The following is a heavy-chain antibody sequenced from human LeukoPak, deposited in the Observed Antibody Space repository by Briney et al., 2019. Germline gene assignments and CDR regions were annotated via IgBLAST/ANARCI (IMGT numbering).Heavy chain of an antibody. V-gene: IGHV4-4*07. CDR3: ARKRALYYYGSGSYAY. Sequence: PSETLSLTCTVSGGSISSYYWSWIRQPAGKGLEWIGRIYTSGSTNYNPSLKSRVTMSVDTSKNQFSLKLRSVTAADTAVYYCARKRALYYYGSGSYAYWGQGTLVTVSS. CDR2: IYTSGST. CDR1: GGSISSYY. D-gene: IGHD3-10*01. J-gene: IGHJ4*02.